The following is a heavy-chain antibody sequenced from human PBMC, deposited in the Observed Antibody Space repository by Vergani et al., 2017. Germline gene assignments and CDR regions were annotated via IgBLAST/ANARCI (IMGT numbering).Heavy chain of an antibody. CDR3: ATIGYRRWGYYFDY. CDR2: ICHTEDT. V-gene: IGHV4-4*03. Sequence: QVQLQESGPGLVKPPGTLSLTCAVSGDSISSNNCWTWVRQPPGKGLEWIGEICHTEDTKYSTSLKSRVTVSGDDSRNLFSLRRNSVTAADTAVYYCATIGYRRWGYYFDYWGQGILVTVSS. CDR1: GDSISSNNC. D-gene: IGHD3-16*01. J-gene: IGHJ4*02.